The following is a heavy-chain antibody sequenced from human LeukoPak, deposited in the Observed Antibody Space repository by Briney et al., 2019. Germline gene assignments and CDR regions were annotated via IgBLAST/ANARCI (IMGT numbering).Heavy chain of an antibody. J-gene: IGHJ5*02. CDR3: ARQILYYGSGSSPDWFDP. Sequence: PSETLSLTSTVSGGSISSSSYYWGWIRQPPGKGLEWIGSIYYSGSTYYSPSLKSRVTISVDTSKNQFSLKLSSVTAADTAVYYCARQILYYGSGSSPDWFDPWGQGTLVTVSS. V-gene: IGHV4-39*01. D-gene: IGHD3-10*01. CDR1: GGSISSSSYY. CDR2: IYYSGST.